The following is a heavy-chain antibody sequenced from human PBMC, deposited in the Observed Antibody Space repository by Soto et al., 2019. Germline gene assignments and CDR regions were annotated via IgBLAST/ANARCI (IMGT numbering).Heavy chain of an antibody. D-gene: IGHD5-12*01. Sequence: GGSLRLSCAASGFTFSSYAMHWVRQAPGKGLEWVAVISYDGSNKYYADSVKGRFTISRDNSKNTLYLQMNSLRDEDTAVYYCARGVKGYGAFDIWGQGTLVTVSS. CDR2: ISYDGSNK. CDR1: GFTFSSYA. CDR3: ARGVKGYGAFDI. V-gene: IGHV3-30*04. J-gene: IGHJ3*02.